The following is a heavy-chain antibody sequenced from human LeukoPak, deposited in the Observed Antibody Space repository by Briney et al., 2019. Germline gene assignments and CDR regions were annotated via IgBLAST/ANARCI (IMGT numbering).Heavy chain of an antibody. CDR3: ARVSFNEYYFDY. D-gene: IGHD2-8*01. CDR1: GGTFSSYA. CDR2: IIPIFGTA. Sequence: SVKVSCKASGGTFSSYAISWVRQAPGQGLEWMGRIIPIFGTANYAQNFQGRVTITTDESTSTAYMELSSLRSEDTAVYYCARVSFNEYYFDYWGQGTLVTVSS. V-gene: IGHV1-69*05. J-gene: IGHJ4*02.